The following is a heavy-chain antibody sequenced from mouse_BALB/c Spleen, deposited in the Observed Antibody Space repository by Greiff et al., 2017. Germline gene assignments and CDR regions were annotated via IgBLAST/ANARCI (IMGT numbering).Heavy chain of an antibody. CDR3: ARSGGSGISYFDY. CDR1: GYTFTSYW. CDR2: INPSTGYT. Sequence: QVQLQQSGAELAKPGASVKMSCKASGYTFTSYWMHWVKQRPGQGLEWIGYINPSTGYTEYNQKFKDKATLTADKSSSTAYMQLSSLTSEDSAVYYCARSGGSGISYFDYWGQGTTLTVSS. V-gene: IGHV1-7*01. D-gene: IGHD1-1*01. J-gene: IGHJ2*01.